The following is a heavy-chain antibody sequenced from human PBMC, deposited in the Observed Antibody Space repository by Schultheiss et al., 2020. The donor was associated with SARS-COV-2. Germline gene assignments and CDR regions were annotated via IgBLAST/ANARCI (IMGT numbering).Heavy chain of an antibody. Sequence: GESLKISCAASGFTFSSYSMNWVRQAPGKGLEWVSSISSSSSYIYYADSVKGRFTISRDNAKNSLYLQMNSLRAEDTAVYYCARGMGLGIPLSGYDFSALSWGQGTLVTVAS. CDR2: ISSSSSYI. J-gene: IGHJ5*02. V-gene: IGHV3-21*01. D-gene: IGHD5-12*01. CDR3: ARGMGLGIPLSGYDFSALS. CDR1: GFTFSSYS.